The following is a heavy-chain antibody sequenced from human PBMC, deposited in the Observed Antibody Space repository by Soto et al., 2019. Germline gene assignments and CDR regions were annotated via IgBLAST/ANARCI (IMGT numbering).Heavy chain of an antibody. CDR1: GFTFSSYP. Sequence: AQLWESGGRSVQPGGSLRLSCEASGFTFSSYPMHWVRQAPGKGLEWVTLISYDGSNQYYADSVKGRFTISRDNSKDTLYLQMHSLTSDDTAVYFCARGPITQTSFIDHWGQGTLVTVSS. J-gene: IGHJ4*02. V-gene: IGHV3-30-3*01. CDR3: ARGPITQTSFIDH. CDR2: ISYDGSNQ. D-gene: IGHD1-20*01.